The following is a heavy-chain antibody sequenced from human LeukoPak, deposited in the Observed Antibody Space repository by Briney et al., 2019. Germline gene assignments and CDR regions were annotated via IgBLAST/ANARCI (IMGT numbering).Heavy chain of an antibody. Sequence: NPSETLSLTCTVSGGSISSSSYYWGWIRQPPGKGLEWIGSIYYSGSTYYNPSLKSRLTMSVDTSKNQLSLKLSSATAADTAVYYCARSNNDGDHLFGYWGQGTLVTVSS. V-gene: IGHV4-39*01. CDR3: ARSNNDGDHLFGY. CDR2: IYYSGST. J-gene: IGHJ4*02. CDR1: GGSISSSSYY. D-gene: IGHD4-17*01.